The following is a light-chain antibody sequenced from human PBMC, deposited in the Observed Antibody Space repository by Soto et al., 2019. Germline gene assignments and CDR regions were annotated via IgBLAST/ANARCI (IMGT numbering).Light chain of an antibody. CDR2: EVN. CDR1: SSDIGGYNY. Sequence: QYVLTQPPSASGSPGQSVTISCTGTSSDIGGYNYVSWYQQHPGKAPKLMIFEVNKRPSGVPDRFSGSKSGNTASLTVSGLQAEDEADYYCSAFAGSNNFGVFGTGTKVTVL. V-gene: IGLV2-8*01. CDR3: SAFAGSNNFGV. J-gene: IGLJ1*01.